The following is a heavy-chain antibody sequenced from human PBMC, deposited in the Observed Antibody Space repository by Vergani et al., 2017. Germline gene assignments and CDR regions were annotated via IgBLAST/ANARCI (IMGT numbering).Heavy chain of an antibody. J-gene: IGHJ4*02. CDR2: ISGSGGFT. Sequence: EVQLLESGGNLVQPGGSLRLSCAASGFTFTNFAMIWVRQAPGEGLEWVAGISGSGGFTYYADSVKGRFTISRDNSKNTIFLQMNNLRAEDTAVYYCAKSNDTGYYDSSGYCDYWGQGTLVTVSS. CDR3: AKSNDTGYYDSSGYCDY. V-gene: IGHV3-23*01. D-gene: IGHD3-22*01. CDR1: GFTFTNFA.